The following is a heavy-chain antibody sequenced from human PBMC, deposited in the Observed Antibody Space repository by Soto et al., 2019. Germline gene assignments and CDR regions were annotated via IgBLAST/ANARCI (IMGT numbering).Heavy chain of an antibody. CDR2: IVVGSGNT. Sequence: VASVKVSCKASGFTFTSSAMQWVRQARGQRLEWIGWIVVGSGNTNYAQKFQERVTITRDMSTSTAYMELSSLRSEDTAVYYCAADGELAAAFDIWGQGTMVTVSS. CDR3: AADGELAAAFDI. J-gene: IGHJ3*02. CDR1: GFTFTSSA. V-gene: IGHV1-58*02. D-gene: IGHD1-1*01.